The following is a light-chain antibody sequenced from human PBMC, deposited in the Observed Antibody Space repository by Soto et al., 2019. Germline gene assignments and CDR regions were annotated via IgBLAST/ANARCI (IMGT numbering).Light chain of an antibody. V-gene: IGKV1-39*01. Sequence: DIQMTQSPSSLSGSVGDRVTISFPASQSISSYLNWYQQKPRKAPKLLIYAASSLQSGVPSRFSGSGSGTDFTLTISSLQPEDFATYYCQQSYSTPITFGQGTRLEIK. J-gene: IGKJ5*01. CDR2: AAS. CDR1: QSISSY. CDR3: QQSYSTPIT.